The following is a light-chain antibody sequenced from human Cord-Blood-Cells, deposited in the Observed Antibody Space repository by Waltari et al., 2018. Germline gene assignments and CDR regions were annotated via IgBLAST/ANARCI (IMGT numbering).Light chain of an antibody. V-gene: IGLV2-11*01. J-gene: IGLJ3*02. CDR3: CSYAGSLV. CDR2: DVS. Sequence: QSALTQPRSVSGSPGQSVTISCTGTSSDVGGYNYVSWYQQHPGKAPKLMIYDVSKRPPGVPDPFSGSKAGNPASPTLSGLQAGDEGDFFCCSYAGSLVFGGGTKLTVL. CDR1: SSDVGGYNY.